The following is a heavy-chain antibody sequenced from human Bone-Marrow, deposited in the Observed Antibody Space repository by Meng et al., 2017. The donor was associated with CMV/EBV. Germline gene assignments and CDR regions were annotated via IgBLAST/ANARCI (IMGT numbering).Heavy chain of an antibody. CDR2: INPNSGGT. V-gene: IGHV1-2*02. CDR1: GGTFSSYA. D-gene: IGHD2-2*02. CDR3: ANLGYCSSTSCYRSMDV. Sequence: ASVKVSCKASGGTFSSYAIGWVRQAPGQGLEWMGWINPNSGGTNYAQKFQGRVTMTRDTSISTAYMELSRLRSDDTAVYYCANLGYCSSTSCYRSMDVWGQGTTVTVSS. J-gene: IGHJ6*02.